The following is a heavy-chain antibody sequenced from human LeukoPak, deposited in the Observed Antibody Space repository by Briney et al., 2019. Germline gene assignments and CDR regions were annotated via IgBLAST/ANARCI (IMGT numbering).Heavy chain of an antibody. CDR3: ARDQGVHCSGGSCTAFDI. V-gene: IGHV3-74*01. CDR1: GFTFSSYW. CDR2: INNDGSSA. D-gene: IGHD2-15*01. Sequence: GGSLRLSCAASGFTFSSYWMHWVRQTPGKGLIYISRINNDGSSANYADSVRGRFTISRDNAENTLYLQMNSLRAEDTAVYYCARDQGVHCSGGSCTAFDIWGQGQWSPSLQ. J-gene: IGHJ3*02.